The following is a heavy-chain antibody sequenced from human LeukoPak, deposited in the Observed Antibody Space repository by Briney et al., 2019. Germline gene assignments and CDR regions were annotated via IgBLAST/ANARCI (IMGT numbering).Heavy chain of an antibody. CDR3: ARVSDYVWGSYRYQDDYGWDV. D-gene: IGHD3-16*02. J-gene: IGHJ6*02. CDR2: IYCSGST. Sequence: PSETLSLTCTVSGGSISSYYWSWIRQPPGKGLEWIGYIYCSGSTNYNPSLKSRVTISVDTSKNQFSLKLSSVTAADTAVYYCARVSDYVWGSYRYQDDYGWDVWGQGTTVTVSS. CDR1: GGSISSYY. V-gene: IGHV4-59*01.